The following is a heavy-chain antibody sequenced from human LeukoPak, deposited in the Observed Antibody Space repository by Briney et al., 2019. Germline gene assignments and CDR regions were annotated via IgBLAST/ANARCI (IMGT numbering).Heavy chain of an antibody. J-gene: IGHJ4*02. V-gene: IGHV1-3*01. CDR2: INVGNGNT. CDR3: ARDPGRFFPSSTIDY. Sequence: ASVKVSCKASGYTFTSYAMHWVRQAPGQRLEWMGWINVGNGNTKYSQKFQGRVTITRDTSASTAYMELSSLRSEDTAVYYCARDPGRFFPSSTIDYWGQGTLVTVSS. D-gene: IGHD6-13*01. CDR1: GYTFTSYA.